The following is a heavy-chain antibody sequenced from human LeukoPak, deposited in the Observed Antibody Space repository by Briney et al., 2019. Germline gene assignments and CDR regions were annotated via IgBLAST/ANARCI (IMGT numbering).Heavy chain of an antibody. D-gene: IGHD1-1*01. J-gene: IGHJ4*02. V-gene: IGHV3-11*01. Sequence: GGSLRLSCEASGFSFSDYYMSWIRQPPGKGLEWIAYIRSGATTIYYADSVKGRFTISGDDAKNSLFLQMNSLRAEDSAIYYCATINFRPYWGQGTLVTVSS. CDR3: ATINFRPY. CDR1: GFSFSDYY. CDR2: IRSGATTI.